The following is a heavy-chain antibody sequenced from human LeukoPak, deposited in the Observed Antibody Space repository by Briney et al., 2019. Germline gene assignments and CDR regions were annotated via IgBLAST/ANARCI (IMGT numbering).Heavy chain of an antibody. Sequence: GGSLRLSCAASGFTFDDYGMSWVRQAPGKGREWVSGINWNGGSTGYADSVKGRFTISRDNAKNSLYLQMNSLRAEDTAVYYCARDRAHYYDSSGYYYRNLDYWGQGTLVTVSS. D-gene: IGHD3-22*01. CDR1: GFTFDDYG. V-gene: IGHV3-20*04. CDR2: INWNGGST. J-gene: IGHJ4*02. CDR3: ARDRAHYYDSSGYYYRNLDY.